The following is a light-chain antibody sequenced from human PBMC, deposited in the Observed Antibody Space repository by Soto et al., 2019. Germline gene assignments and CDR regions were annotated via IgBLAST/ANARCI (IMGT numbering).Light chain of an antibody. CDR1: QSISSW. J-gene: IGKJ1*01. Sequence: DIQMTQSPSTLSASVGDRVTITCRASQSISSWLAWYQQKPGKAPKVLIFDASSLESRVPSRFSGSGSATEFTLTISSLQPDDFATYYCQQYSTYPWTFGQGTKVDIK. CDR3: QQYSTYPWT. CDR2: DAS. V-gene: IGKV1-5*01.